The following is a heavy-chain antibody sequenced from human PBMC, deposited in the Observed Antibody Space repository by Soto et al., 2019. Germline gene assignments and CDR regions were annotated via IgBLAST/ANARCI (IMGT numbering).Heavy chain of an antibody. V-gene: IGHV3-15*01. CDR2: IKSKVAGGTT. CDR1: GFTFTHAW. CDR3: TAGYSTSWYA. Sequence: GGSLRLSCAASGFTFTHAWFNWVRQAPGKGLEWIGVIKSKVAGGTTDYAAAVKGRFTVSRDDSENTVYLQMNSLKTDDTAVYYCTAGYSTSWYAWGQGTLVTVSS. D-gene: IGHD6-13*01. J-gene: IGHJ5*02.